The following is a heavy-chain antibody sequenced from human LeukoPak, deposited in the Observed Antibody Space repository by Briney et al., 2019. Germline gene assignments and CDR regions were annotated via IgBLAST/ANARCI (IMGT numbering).Heavy chain of an antibody. J-gene: IGHJ4*02. CDR3: VKSGIAAAGQRGYFDY. Sequence: PGGSLRLSCAGSGFTFSDFGMHWVRQAPGKGLEWVAVIYYDGSNKYYADSVKGRFTVSRDNSKNTLYLQMNSLRAEDTATYYCVKSGIAAAGQRGYFDYWGQGTLVTVSS. CDR2: IYYDGSNK. V-gene: IGHV3-30*02. D-gene: IGHD6-13*01. CDR1: GFTFSDFG.